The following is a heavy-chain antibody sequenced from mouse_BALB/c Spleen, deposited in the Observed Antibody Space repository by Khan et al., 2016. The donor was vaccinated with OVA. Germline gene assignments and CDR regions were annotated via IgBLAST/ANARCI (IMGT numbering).Heavy chain of an antibody. J-gene: IGHJ3*01. CDR2: VSTGDHYT. CDR1: GFTFSTYG. D-gene: IGHD1-1*01. CDR3: TRLAYYYDSEGFAY. Sequence: EVELVESGGDIVKPGGSLKLSCAASGFTFSTYGMSWVRQTPDKRLEWVATVSTGDHYTNYSDTLKGRFTISRDNAKNTLYLQMTSLRTEDTAMFYCTRLAYYYDSEGFAYWGQGTLVTVSA. V-gene: IGHV5-6*01.